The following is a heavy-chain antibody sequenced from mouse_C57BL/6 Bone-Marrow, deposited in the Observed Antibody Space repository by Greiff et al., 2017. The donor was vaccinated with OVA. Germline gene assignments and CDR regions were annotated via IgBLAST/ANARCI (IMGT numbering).Heavy chain of an antibody. J-gene: IGHJ3*01. Sequence: VQLQQPGAELVMPGASVKLSCKASGYTFTSYWMHWVKQRPGQGLEWIGEIDPSDSYTNYNQKFKGKSTLTVDKSSSTAYMQLSSLTSEDSAVYYFAREGEQLKLRFAYWGQGTLVTVSA. V-gene: IGHV1-69*01. CDR3: AREGEQLKLRFAY. CDR2: IDPSDSYT. CDR1: GYTFTSYW. D-gene: IGHD3-2*02.